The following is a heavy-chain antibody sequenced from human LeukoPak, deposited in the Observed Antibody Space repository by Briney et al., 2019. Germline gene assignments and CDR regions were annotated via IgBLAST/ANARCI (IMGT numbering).Heavy chain of an antibody. Sequence: PGGSLRLSCAASGFTFSSYAMHWVRQAPGKGLEWVAVISYDGSNKYYADSVKGRFTISRDNSKNTLYLQMNSLRAEDTAVYYCASSQYYGSGSPFDYRGQGALVTVSS. CDR2: ISYDGSNK. D-gene: IGHD3-10*01. V-gene: IGHV3-30*04. J-gene: IGHJ4*02. CDR1: GFTFSSYA. CDR3: ASSQYYGSGSPFDY.